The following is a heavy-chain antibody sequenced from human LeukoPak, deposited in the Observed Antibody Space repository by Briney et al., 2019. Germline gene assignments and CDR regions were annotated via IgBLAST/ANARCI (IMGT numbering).Heavy chain of an antibody. D-gene: IGHD2-2*01. CDR3: ARRGPAAAFDY. CDR2: VIPFFSTA. CDR1: GGTLSSFA. Sequence: ASVKVSCKASGGTLSSFAISWVRQAPGQGLEWVGGVIPFFSTADYAQKFQGRVTITTDESTKTAYMELSSLRSEDTAVYFCARRGPAAAFDYWGQGTLVTVSS. V-gene: IGHV1-69*05. J-gene: IGHJ4*02.